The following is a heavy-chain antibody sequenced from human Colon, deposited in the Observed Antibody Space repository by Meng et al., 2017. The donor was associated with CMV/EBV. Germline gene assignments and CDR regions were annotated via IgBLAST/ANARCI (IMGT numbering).Heavy chain of an antibody. V-gene: IGHV4-39*02. CDR3: ASPGTSSGSSIDF. D-gene: IGHD1-26*01. Sequence: SETLSLTCIVSGDSISSSRYYWGWIRQSPGKGLEWIGTIYFSGNTYYNPSLKSRVTISVDTSKNHFSLKLTSVTAADTAVYYGASPGTSSGSSIDFWGQGTLVTVSS. CDR1: GDSISSSRYY. CDR2: IYFSGNT. J-gene: IGHJ4*02.